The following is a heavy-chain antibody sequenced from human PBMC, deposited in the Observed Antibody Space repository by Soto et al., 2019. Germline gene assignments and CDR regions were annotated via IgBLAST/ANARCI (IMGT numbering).Heavy chain of an antibody. Sequence: HPGGSLRLSCAASGFSFSNHAMSWVRQAPGKGPEWVSAISGSGYNTYYVDSVKGRFTVSRDNSKNTLYLQMDSLRAEDTAVYYCAKDHLFGGDLQGIFDYWGQGTLVTVSS. J-gene: IGHJ4*02. D-gene: IGHD2-21*02. CDR2: ISGSGYNT. CDR3: AKDHLFGGDLQGIFDY. CDR1: GFSFSNHA. V-gene: IGHV3-23*01.